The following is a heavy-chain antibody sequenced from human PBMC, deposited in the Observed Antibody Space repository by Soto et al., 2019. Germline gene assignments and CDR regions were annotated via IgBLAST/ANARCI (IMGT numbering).Heavy chain of an antibody. CDR3: SKGEPTPVCEVIIRSRHS. Sequence: KGLKWVSAISGSGGSTYYADSVKGRFSISRDNSKNTLYLQMSSLRAEDTAVYYCSKGEPTPVCEVIIRSRHSCGQ. D-gene: IGHD3-10*01. V-gene: IGHV3-23*01. CDR2: ISGSGGST. J-gene: IGHJ5*02.